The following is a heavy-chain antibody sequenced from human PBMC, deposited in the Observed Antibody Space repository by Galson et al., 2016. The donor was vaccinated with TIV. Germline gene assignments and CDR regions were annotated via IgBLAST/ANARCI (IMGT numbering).Heavy chain of an antibody. Sequence: SVKVSCKASGYTFIGYYIHWLRQAPGQGLEWMGWINPNSGGTAHAQKFQGRVTMTRDTSITTAYMELSSLRSDDTALYYCARQITVGGVIVIGNGVDVWGQGTTVTVSS. CDR3: ARQITVGGVIVIGNGVDV. V-gene: IGHV1-2*02. D-gene: IGHD3-16*02. J-gene: IGHJ6*02. CDR2: INPNSGGT. CDR1: GYTFIGYY.